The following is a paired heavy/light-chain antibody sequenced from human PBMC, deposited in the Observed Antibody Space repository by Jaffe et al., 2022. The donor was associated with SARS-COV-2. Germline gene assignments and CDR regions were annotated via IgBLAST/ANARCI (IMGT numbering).Heavy chain of an antibody. CDR1: AFTVSNNY. V-gene: IGHV3-66*02. Sequence: EVQVVESGGGLVQPGGSLRLSCAASAFTVSNNYMSWVRQAPGKGLEWVSVISSGGRTSYTDSVKGRFTISRDNSKNTLSLQMNSLRPEDTAVYYCARDVAAGTANWGQGTLVTVSS. CDR2: ISSGGRT. J-gene: IGHJ4*02. CDR3: ARDVAAGTAN. D-gene: IGHD1-1*01.
Light chain of an antibody. CDR1: SSDVGGYNY. Sequence: QSALTQPASVSGSPGQSITISCTGTSSDVGGYNYVSWYQQHPGKAPKLMIYDVTNRPSGVSNRFSGSKSGNTASLTISGLQAEDEADYYCISYTSSVTYVFGTGTKVTVL. CDR3: ISYTSSVTYV. CDR2: DVT. J-gene: IGLJ1*01. V-gene: IGLV2-14*01.